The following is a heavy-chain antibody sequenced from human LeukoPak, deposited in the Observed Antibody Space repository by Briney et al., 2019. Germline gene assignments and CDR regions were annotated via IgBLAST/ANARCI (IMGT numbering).Heavy chain of an antibody. CDR1: GFTFSSYW. D-gene: IGHD4-11*01. CDR3: ARDDYNRH. Sequence: GGSLRLSCAASGFTFSSYWMHWVRQAPGKGLVWVSRIRSDGSSTTYADSVKGRFTISRDNTKNTLNLQMNSLRADDTAVYYCARDDYNRHWGQGTLVTVSS. CDR2: IRSDGSST. J-gene: IGHJ4*02. V-gene: IGHV3-74*01.